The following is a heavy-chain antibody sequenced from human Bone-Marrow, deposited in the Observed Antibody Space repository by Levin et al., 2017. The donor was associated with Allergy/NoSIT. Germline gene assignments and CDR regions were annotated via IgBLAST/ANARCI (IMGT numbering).Heavy chain of an antibody. D-gene: IGHD3-10*01. J-gene: IGHJ5*02. V-gene: IGHV3-64*01. CDR2: ITSNGGST. CDR1: GFTFSSYA. CDR3: ARGLPYGSGSNYIELNWFDP. Sequence: PGGSLRLSCAASGFTFSSYAMHWVRQAPGKGLEYVSAITSNGGSTYYANSVKGRFTISRDNSKNTLYLQMGSLRAEDMAVYHCARGLPYGSGSNYIELNWFDPWGQGTLVTVSS.